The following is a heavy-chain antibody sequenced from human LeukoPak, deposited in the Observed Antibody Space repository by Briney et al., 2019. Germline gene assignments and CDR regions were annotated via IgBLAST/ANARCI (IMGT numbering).Heavy chain of an antibody. V-gene: IGHV1-69*05. CDR1: GGTFSSYA. CDR3: ARSAWSGYSTTHFFDY. Sequence: SVKVSRKASGGTFSSYAISWVRQAPGQGLEWMGGIIPIFGTANYAQKFQGRVTITTDESTSTAYMELSSLRSEDTAVYYCARSAWSGYSTTHFFDYWGQGTLVTVSS. D-gene: IGHD3-3*01. J-gene: IGHJ4*02. CDR2: IIPIFGTA.